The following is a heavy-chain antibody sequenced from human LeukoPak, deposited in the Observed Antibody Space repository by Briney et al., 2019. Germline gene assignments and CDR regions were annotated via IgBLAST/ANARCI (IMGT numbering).Heavy chain of an antibody. J-gene: IGHJ3*02. D-gene: IGHD3-22*01. Sequence: PSETLSLTCTVSGGSISIYYWSWIRQHPRKGLEWIGYIYDSGSTNYNPSLKSRVTISVDTSKNQFSLKLSSVTAADTAVYYCASLTTAEAFDIWGQGTMVTVSS. CDR3: ASLTTAEAFDI. V-gene: IGHV4-59*01. CDR2: IYDSGST. CDR1: GGSISIYY.